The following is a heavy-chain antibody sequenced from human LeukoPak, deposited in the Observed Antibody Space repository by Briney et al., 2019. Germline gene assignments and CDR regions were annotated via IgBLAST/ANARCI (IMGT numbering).Heavy chain of an antibody. Sequence: SVKVSCKASGGTFSSYAISWVRQAPGQGLEWMGGIIPIFGTANHAQKFQGRVTITTDESTSTAYMELSSLRSEDTAVYYCARDRYCSSTSCYPMDVWGKGTTVTVSS. V-gene: IGHV1-69*05. CDR2: IIPIFGTA. J-gene: IGHJ6*03. CDR3: ARDRYCSSTSCYPMDV. CDR1: GGTFSSYA. D-gene: IGHD2-2*01.